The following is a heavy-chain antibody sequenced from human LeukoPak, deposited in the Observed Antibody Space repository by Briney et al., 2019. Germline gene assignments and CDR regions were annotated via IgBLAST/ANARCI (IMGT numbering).Heavy chain of an antibody. J-gene: IGHJ6*02. CDR3: ARPIRGARPSDYYYGMDV. Sequence: SVKVSCKASGGTFSSYAISWVRQAPGQGLEWMGRIIPILGIANYAQKFQGRVTITADKSTSTAYMELSSLRSEDTAVYYCARPIRGARPSDYYYGMDVWGQGTPVTVSS. D-gene: IGHD3-10*01. CDR2: IIPILGIA. CDR1: GGTFSSYA. V-gene: IGHV1-69*04.